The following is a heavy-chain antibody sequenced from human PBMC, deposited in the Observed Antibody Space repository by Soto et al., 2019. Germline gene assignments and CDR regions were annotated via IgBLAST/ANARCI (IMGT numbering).Heavy chain of an antibody. J-gene: IGHJ4*02. CDR2: INAGNGNT. CDR1: GYTFTSYA. D-gene: IGHD2-21*02. CDR3: ARSIVVVTALDY. V-gene: IGHV1-3*01. Sequence: ASVKVSCKASGYTFTSYAMHWVRQAPGQRLKWMGWINAGNGNTKYSQKFQGRVTITRDTSASTAYMELSSLRSEDTAVYYCARSIVVVTALDYWGQGPLVTVSS.